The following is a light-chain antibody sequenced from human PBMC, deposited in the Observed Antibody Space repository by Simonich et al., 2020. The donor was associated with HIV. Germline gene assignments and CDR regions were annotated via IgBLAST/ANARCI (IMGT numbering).Light chain of an antibody. CDR2: AAS. Sequence: DIQMTQSPSSLSASVGDRVTITCRASQSINSYLNWYQQNPRKAPKLRIYAASSFQSGVPSRFSGSGSGTDFTLTISSLQPEDFATYYCQQSYSTLYTFGQGTKLEIK. CDR3: QQSYSTLYT. CDR1: QSINSY. V-gene: IGKV1-39*01. J-gene: IGKJ2*01.